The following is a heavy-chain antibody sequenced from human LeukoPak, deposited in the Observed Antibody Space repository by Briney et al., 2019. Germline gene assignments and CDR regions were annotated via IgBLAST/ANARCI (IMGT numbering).Heavy chain of an antibody. CDR2: IYYSGST. Sequence: PSETLSLTCTVSGGSISSSSYYWGWIRQPPGKGLEWIGSIYYSGSTYYNPSLKSRVTISVDTSKNQFSLKLSSVTAADTAVYYCASYREGNWFDPWGQGTLVTVSS. V-gene: IGHV4-39*01. CDR1: GGSISSSSYY. CDR3: ASYREGNWFDP. J-gene: IGHJ5*02.